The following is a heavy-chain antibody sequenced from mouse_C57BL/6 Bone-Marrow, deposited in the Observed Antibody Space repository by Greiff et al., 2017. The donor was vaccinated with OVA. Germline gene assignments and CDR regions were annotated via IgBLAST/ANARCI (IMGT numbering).Heavy chain of an antibody. Sequence: QVQLKQSGAELVRPGTSVKVSCKASGYAFTNYLIEWVKQRPGQGLEWIGVINPGSGGTNYNEKFKGKATLTADKSSSTAYMQLSSLTSEDSAVYFCARRDYGSTYYYAMDYWGQGTSVTVSS. CDR3: ARRDYGSTYYYAMDY. CDR2: INPGSGGT. V-gene: IGHV1-54*01. CDR1: GYAFTNYL. J-gene: IGHJ4*01. D-gene: IGHD1-1*01.